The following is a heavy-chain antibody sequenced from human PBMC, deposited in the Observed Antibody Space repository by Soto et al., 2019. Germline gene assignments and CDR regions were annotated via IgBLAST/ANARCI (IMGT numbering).Heavy chain of an antibody. D-gene: IGHD3-3*01. V-gene: IGHV3-53*01. CDR2: IYSGGST. CDR3: ARDSRRITSFGAVTHYYGMDV. CDR1: GFAVSSNY. J-gene: IGHJ6*02. Sequence: GGSLRLSCAASGFAVSSNYMSWVRQAPGKGLEWVSVIYSGGSTYYADSVKGRFTISRDNSKNTLYLQMNSLRAEDTAVYYCARDSRRITSFGAVTHYYGMDVWGQGTTVTVSS.